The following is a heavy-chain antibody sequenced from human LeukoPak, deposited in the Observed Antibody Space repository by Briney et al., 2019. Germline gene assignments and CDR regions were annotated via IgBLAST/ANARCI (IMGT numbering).Heavy chain of an antibody. J-gene: IGHJ4*02. V-gene: IGHV4-61*02. Sequence: SQTLSLTCTVSGGSISSGSYYWSSIRQPAGKGLEWIGRIYTSGSTNYNPSLKSRVTISVDTSKNQFSLKLSSVTAADTAVYYCARGDRGYSGYDPAYYFDYWGQGTLVTVSS. D-gene: IGHD5-12*01. CDR2: IYTSGST. CDR3: ARGDRGYSGYDPAYYFDY. CDR1: GGSISSGSYY.